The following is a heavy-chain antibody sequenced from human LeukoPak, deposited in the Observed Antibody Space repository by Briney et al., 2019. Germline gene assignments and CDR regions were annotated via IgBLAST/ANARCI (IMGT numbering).Heavy chain of an antibody. V-gene: IGHV3-48*01. D-gene: IGHD3-3*01. CDR2: ISSSSNTI. CDR3: ARDGFDFWSGYPTTVDY. CDR1: GFTFSSYS. Sequence: PGGSLRLSCVASGFTFSSYSMNWVRQSPGKGLEWVSYISSSSNTIYYADSVKGRFTISRDSANNSLYLQMNSLRAEDTAVYYCARDGFDFWSGYPTTVDYWGQGTLVTVSS. J-gene: IGHJ4*02.